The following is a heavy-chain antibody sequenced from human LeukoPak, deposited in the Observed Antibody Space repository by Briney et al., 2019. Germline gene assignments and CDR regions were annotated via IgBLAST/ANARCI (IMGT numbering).Heavy chain of an antibody. V-gene: IGHV7-4-1*02. CDR3: ARLHYDSSGFSLLDY. CDR2: INTNTGNP. J-gene: IGHJ4*02. Sequence: GASVKVSCKASGYTFTTYVMNWVRQAPGQGLEWMGWINTNTGNPTYAQGFTGRFVFTLDTSVTTAYLQISSLKAEDTAVYFCARLHYDSSGFSLLDYWGQGTLVTVSS. D-gene: IGHD3-22*01. CDR1: GYTFTTYV.